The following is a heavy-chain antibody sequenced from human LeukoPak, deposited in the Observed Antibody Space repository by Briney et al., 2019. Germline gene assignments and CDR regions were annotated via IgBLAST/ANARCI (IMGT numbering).Heavy chain of an antibody. CDR1: GFSFSHYG. CDR3: AKDLRRGWLVGADALDL. Sequence: GGSLRLSCAASGFSFSHYGMHWVCQAPGKGLGWVAVVGYDESNEKYSDSVKGRFTISRDNSRNTLDLQTNSLGDEDTAVYFCAKDLRRGWLVGADALDLWGQGTMVIVS. V-gene: IGHV3-33*03. D-gene: IGHD1-26*01. CDR2: VGYDESNE. J-gene: IGHJ3*01.